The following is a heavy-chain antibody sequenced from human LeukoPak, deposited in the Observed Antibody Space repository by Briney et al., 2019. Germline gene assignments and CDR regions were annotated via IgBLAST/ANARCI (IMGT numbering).Heavy chain of an antibody. V-gene: IGHV3-33*06. J-gene: IGHJ4*02. CDR3: AKDFLAGSWYYFDY. CDR2: IWYDGSNK. D-gene: IGHD6-13*01. Sequence: TGGSLRLSCAASGFTFSSYGMHWVRQAPGKGLEWVAVIWYDGSNKYYADSVKGRFTISRDNSKNTLYLQMNSLRAEDTAVYYCAKDFLAGSWYYFDYWGQGTLVTVSS. CDR1: GFTFSSYG.